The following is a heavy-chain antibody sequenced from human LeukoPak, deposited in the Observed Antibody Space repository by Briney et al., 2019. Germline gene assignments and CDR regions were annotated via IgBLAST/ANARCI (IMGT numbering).Heavy chain of an antibody. Sequence: GGSLRLSCAASGFTFSSYSTNWVRQAPGKGLEWVSSISSSSSYIYYADSVKGRFTISRDNAKSSLYLQMNSLRAEDTAVYYCARDHRRLGYCSGGSCSTWGQGTLVTVSS. V-gene: IGHV3-21*01. CDR1: GFTFSSYS. J-gene: IGHJ5*02. CDR2: ISSSSSYI. D-gene: IGHD2-15*01. CDR3: ARDHRRLGYCSGGSCST.